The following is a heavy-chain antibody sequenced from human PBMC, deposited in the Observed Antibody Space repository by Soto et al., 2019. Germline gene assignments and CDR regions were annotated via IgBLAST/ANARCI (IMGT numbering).Heavy chain of an antibody. Sequence: GGSLRLSCAASGFAFSSYWMSWVRQAPGKGLEWVSDIRGNGSETYYADSVKGRFTISRDNAKNTLYLQMNSLRAEDTAVYYCEKVAGYPAPLYYFDYWGQGTLVTVSS. CDR2: IRGNGSET. J-gene: IGHJ4*02. V-gene: IGHV3-23*01. CDR3: EKVAGYPAPLYYFDY. D-gene: IGHD6-19*01. CDR1: GFAFSSYW.